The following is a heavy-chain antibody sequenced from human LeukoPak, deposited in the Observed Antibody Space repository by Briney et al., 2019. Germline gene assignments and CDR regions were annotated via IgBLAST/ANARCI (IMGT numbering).Heavy chain of an antibody. V-gene: IGHV3-23*01. CDR1: GFTFSSYA. J-gene: IGHJ4*02. Sequence: GGSLRLSCAVSGFTFSSYAMSWVRQAPGKGLEWVSSISTSGGSTYYADSVKGRFTISRDFSKNTLYLQMNSLRAEDTAVYYCARERRYTNSWYSFDSWGQGTLVTVSS. CDR2: ISTSGGST. D-gene: IGHD6-13*01. CDR3: ARERRYTNSWYSFDS.